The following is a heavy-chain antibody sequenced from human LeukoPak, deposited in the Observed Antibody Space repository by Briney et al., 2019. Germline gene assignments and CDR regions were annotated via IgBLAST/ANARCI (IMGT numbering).Heavy chain of an antibody. J-gene: IGHJ3*02. V-gene: IGHV3-21*01. Sequence: GGSLRLSCAASGFAFSSYSMNWVRQAPGKGLEWVSSISSSSSYIYYADSVKGRFTISRDNAKNSLYLQMNSLRAEDTAVYYCAREDSSDAFDIWGQGTMVTVSS. D-gene: IGHD3/OR15-3a*01. CDR2: ISSSSSYI. CDR1: GFAFSSYS. CDR3: AREDSSDAFDI.